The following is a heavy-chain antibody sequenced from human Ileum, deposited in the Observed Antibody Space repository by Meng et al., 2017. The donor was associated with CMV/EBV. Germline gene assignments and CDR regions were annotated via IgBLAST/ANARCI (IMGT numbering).Heavy chain of an antibody. CDR1: GFTFSSYG. CDR2: IRYDGSNK. CDR3: AKEYDFWSGYYPLSLRYYGKDV. J-gene: IGHJ6*02. Sequence: GGSLRLSCAASGFTFSSYGMHWVRQAPGKGLEWVAFIRYDGSNKYYADSVKGRFTISRDNSKNTLYLQMNSLRAEDTAVYYCAKEYDFWSGYYPLSLRYYGKDVWGQGTTVTVSS. D-gene: IGHD3-3*01. V-gene: IGHV3-30*02.